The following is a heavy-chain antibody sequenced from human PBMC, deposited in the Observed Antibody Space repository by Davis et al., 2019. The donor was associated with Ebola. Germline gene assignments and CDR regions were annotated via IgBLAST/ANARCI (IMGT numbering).Heavy chain of an antibody. V-gene: IGHV3-21*01. J-gene: IGHJ4*02. Sequence: GESLKISCAASGFTFSSYSMNWVRQAPGKGLEWVSSISSSSSYIYYADSVKGRFTISRDNAKNSLYLQMNSLRAEDTAVYYCARIVVVIATAHLDYWGQGTLVTVSS. CDR3: ARIVVVIATAHLDY. CDR2: ISSSSSYI. CDR1: GFTFSSYS. D-gene: IGHD2-21*01.